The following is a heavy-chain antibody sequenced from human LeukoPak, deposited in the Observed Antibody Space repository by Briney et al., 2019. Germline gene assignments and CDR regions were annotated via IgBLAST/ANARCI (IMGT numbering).Heavy chain of an antibody. Sequence: ASVKVSCKASGGTFSSYAISWVRQAPGQGLEWMGGIIPIFGTANYAQKFQGRVTITTDESTSTAYMELSSLRSEDTAVYYCRLRIVGANGEGDYWGQGTLVTVSS. CDR1: GGTFSSYA. J-gene: IGHJ4*02. V-gene: IGHV1-69*05. D-gene: IGHD1-26*01. CDR3: RLRIVGANGEGDY. CDR2: IIPIFGTA.